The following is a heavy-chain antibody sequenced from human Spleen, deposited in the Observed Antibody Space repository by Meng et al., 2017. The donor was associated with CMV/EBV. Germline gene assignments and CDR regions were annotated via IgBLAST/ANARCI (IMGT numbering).Heavy chain of an antibody. Sequence: LHLQEPGPGLLKPSETLSLTCTVSGGSISSSSYYWGWIRQPPGKGLEWIGSIYYSGSTYYNPSLKSRVTISVDTSKNQFSLKLSSVTAADTAVYYCARGVGALRYWGQGTLVTVSS. D-gene: IGHD3-3*01. CDR2: IYYSGST. CDR3: ARGVGALRY. CDR1: GGSISSSSYY. V-gene: IGHV4-39*07. J-gene: IGHJ4*02.